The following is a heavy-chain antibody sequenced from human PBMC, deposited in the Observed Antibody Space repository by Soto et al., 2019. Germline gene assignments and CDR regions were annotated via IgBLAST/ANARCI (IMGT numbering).Heavy chain of an antibody. J-gene: IGHJ4*02. CDR1: GFSFSTYN. V-gene: IGHV3-48*02. D-gene: IGHD2-15*01. Sequence: GGSLRLSCAASGFSFSTYNMDWVRQAPGKRPEWIAYISTTSFTIYYADSVKGRFTISRDNDRNSLYLEMNSLRDEDTAVYYCARDRCYDGTCYSALDSWGQGTLVTVSS. CDR2: ISTTSFTI. CDR3: ARDRCYDGTCYSALDS.